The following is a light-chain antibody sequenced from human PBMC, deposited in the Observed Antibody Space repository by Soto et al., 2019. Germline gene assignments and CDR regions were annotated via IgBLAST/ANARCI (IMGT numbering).Light chain of an antibody. V-gene: IGKV3-15*01. Sequence: EIVMTQSPATLSVSPGERATLSCRASQSVSTNLVWYQQKPGQAPRLLIYGASTRATGVQGRFSGTGSGTEFNLTISSLQSEDSAVYYCQKYNHWWTLAQGTKVDIK. CDR3: QKYNHWWT. CDR2: GAS. J-gene: IGKJ1*01. CDR1: QSVSTN.